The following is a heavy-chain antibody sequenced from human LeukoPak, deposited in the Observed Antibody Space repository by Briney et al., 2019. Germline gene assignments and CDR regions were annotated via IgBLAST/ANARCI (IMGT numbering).Heavy chain of an antibody. Sequence: GGSLRLSCAASRFTVSSNYMTWVRQAAGKGLEWVSVIYSGGSTYYADSVKGRFTISRDNSKNTLYLQMNSLRPEDTAVYYCARGPDYDILADYFDYWGQGTLVTVSS. J-gene: IGHJ4*02. CDR3: ARGPDYDILADYFDY. CDR2: IYSGGST. V-gene: IGHV3-66*01. D-gene: IGHD3-9*01. CDR1: RFTVSSNY.